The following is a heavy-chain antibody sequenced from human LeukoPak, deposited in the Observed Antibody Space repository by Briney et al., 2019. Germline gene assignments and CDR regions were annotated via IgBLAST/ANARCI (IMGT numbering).Heavy chain of an antibody. J-gene: IGHJ6*04. Sequence: GGSLRLSCAASGFTFSNYWMSWVRQAPGKGLEWVANMKQDGSEKYYVDSVKGRFTISRDNAKNSLYLQMNSLRVEDTAVYYCARKAYAIDVWGKGTTVTVSS. V-gene: IGHV3-7*03. CDR3: ARKAYAIDV. CDR1: GFTFSNYW. CDR2: MKQDGSEK.